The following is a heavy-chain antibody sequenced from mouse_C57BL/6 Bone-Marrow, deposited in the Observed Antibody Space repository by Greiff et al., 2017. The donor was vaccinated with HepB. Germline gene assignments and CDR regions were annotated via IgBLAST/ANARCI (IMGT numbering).Heavy chain of an antibody. CDR2: IDPENGDT. D-gene: IGHD2-3*01. V-gene: IGHV14-4*01. Sequence: EVQLQQSGAELVRPGASVKLSCTASGFNIKDDYMHWVKQRPEQGLEWIGWIDPENGDTEYASKFQGKATITADTSSNTAYLQLSSLTSEDTAVYYCTTVGWLLGFAYWGQGTLVTVSA. CDR3: TTVGWLLGFAY. CDR1: GFNIKDDY. J-gene: IGHJ3*01.